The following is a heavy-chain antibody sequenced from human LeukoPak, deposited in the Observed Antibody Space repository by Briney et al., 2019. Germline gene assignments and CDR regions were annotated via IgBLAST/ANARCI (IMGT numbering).Heavy chain of an antibody. J-gene: IGHJ4*02. Sequence: SETLSLTCTVSGGSISSYHWSWIRQPAGKGLEWIGRIYTSGSTNYNPSLKSRVTMSVDTSKNQFSLKLSSVTAADTAVYYCARAGTVTTVWPYYFDYWGQGTLVTVSS. CDR3: ARAGTVTTVWPYYFDY. CDR1: GGSISSYH. V-gene: IGHV4-4*07. D-gene: IGHD4-17*01. CDR2: IYTSGST.